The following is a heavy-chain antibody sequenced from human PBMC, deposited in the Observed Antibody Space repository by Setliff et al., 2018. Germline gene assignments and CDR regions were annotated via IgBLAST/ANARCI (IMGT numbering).Heavy chain of an antibody. CDR3: ARAVDSSGYFPYWYFDL. Sequence: PSETLSLTCSVYGESFSNNYWSWIRQTPGKGLEWIAESNHGGSTSYHPSLKSRLTMSVDTSKNQFSLKLTSVTAADTAVYFCARAVDSSGYFPYWYFDLWGRGALVTVSS. CDR1: GESFSNNY. J-gene: IGHJ2*01. V-gene: IGHV4-34*01. CDR2: SNHGGST. D-gene: IGHD3-22*01.